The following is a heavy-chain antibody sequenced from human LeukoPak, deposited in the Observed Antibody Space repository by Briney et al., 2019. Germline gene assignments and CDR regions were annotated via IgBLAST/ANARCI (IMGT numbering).Heavy chain of an antibody. CDR2: ISSSSSYI. Sequence: GGSLRLSCAASGFTFSSYSMNWVRQAPGKGLEWVSSISSSSSYIYYADSVKGRFTISRDNAKNSLYLQMNSLRAEDTAVYYCARERVGYYYGSSGYYDYWGQGTLVTVSS. J-gene: IGHJ4*02. CDR1: GFTFSSYS. CDR3: ARERVGYYYGSSGYYDY. D-gene: IGHD3-22*01. V-gene: IGHV3-21*01.